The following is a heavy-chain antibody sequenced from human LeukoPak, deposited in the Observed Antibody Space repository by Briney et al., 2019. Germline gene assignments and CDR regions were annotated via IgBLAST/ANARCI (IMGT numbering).Heavy chain of an antibody. D-gene: IGHD5-12*01. V-gene: IGHV4-59*01. CDR2: IYYSGST. J-gene: IGHJ4*02. Sequence: SETLSLTCTVSGGSISNYSWSWIRQPPGKGLEWIGYIYYSGSTNYNPSLRSRVPIPVDKSNHQFSLKLSSVPAADTAMYYCARAAWGYDSHFDYWGQGTLVTVSS. CDR1: GGSISNYS. CDR3: ARAAWGYDSHFDY.